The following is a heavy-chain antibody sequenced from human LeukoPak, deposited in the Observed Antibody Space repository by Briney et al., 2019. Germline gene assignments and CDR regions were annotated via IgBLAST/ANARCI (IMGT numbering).Heavy chain of an antibody. CDR1: GYTFTSYD. Sequence: ASVKVSCKASGYTFTSYDINWVRQATGQGLEWRGWMNPNSGNTGYAQKFQGRVTITRNTSISTAYMELSSLRSEDTAVYYCAKAHDSSGYWGSDAFDMWGQGTMVTVSS. D-gene: IGHD3-22*01. CDR2: MNPNSGNT. CDR3: AKAHDSSGYWGSDAFDM. J-gene: IGHJ3*02. V-gene: IGHV1-8*01.